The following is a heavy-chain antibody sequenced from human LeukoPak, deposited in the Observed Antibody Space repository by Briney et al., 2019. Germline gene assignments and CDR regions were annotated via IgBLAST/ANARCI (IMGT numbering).Heavy chain of an antibody. Sequence: PSETLSLTCTVSGGSISSHYWSWIRQPPGKGLEWIGYIYYSGSTNYNPSLKSRVTISVDTSKNQFSLKLSSVTAADTAVYYCARTQYSSSWYYYYGMDVWGQGTTVTVSS. CDR2: IYYSGST. D-gene: IGHD6-13*01. V-gene: IGHV4-59*11. CDR1: GGSISSHY. J-gene: IGHJ6*02. CDR3: ARTQYSSSWYYYYGMDV.